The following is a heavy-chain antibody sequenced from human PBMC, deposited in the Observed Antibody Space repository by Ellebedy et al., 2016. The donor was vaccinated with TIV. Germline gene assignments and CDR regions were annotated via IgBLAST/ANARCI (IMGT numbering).Heavy chain of an antibody. Sequence: GESLKISCTASGFTVSTNYMTWVRQAPGKGLEWVSVIYAGGSTYYADSVKGRFTFSRDNSKNTLYLQMNSLRAEDTAVYYCAKRGFFDLWGQGTLVTVSS. D-gene: IGHD3-16*01. J-gene: IGHJ4*02. CDR1: GFTVSTNY. CDR3: AKRGFFDL. CDR2: IYAGGST. V-gene: IGHV3-53*01.